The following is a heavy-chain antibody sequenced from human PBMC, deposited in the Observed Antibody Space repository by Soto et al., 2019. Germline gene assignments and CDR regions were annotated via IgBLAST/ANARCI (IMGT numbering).Heavy chain of an antibody. CDR2: ISSSSTI. D-gene: IGHD3-10*01. V-gene: IGHV3-48*02. CDR1: GFTFSSYS. Sequence: GGSLRLSCAASGFTFSSYSMNWVRQAPGKGLEWVPYISSSSTIYYADSVKGRFTISRDNAKNSLYLQMNSLRDEDTAVYYCARDRMGSLFDYWGQGTLVTVSS. J-gene: IGHJ4*02. CDR3: ARDRMGSLFDY.